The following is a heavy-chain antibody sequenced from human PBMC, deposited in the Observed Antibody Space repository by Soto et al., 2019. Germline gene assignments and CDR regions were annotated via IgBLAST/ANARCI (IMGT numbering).Heavy chain of an antibody. CDR2: ISYDGSNK. J-gene: IGHJ6*02. CDR3: ARDLGYYYDSSGLSYYYYGMDV. V-gene: IGHV3-30-3*01. CDR1: GFTFSSYA. D-gene: IGHD3-22*01. Sequence: PGGSLRLSCAASGFTFSSYAMHWVRQAPGKGLEWVAVISYDGSNKYYADSVKGRFTISRDNSKNTLYLQMNSLRAEDTAVYYCARDLGYYYDSSGLSYYYYGMDVWGQGTTVTV.